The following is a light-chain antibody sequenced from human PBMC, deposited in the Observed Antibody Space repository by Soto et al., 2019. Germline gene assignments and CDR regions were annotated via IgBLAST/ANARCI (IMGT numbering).Light chain of an antibody. V-gene: IGKV1-39*01. CDR3: HQTDSIPET. CDR1: QSISLF. CDR2: AAS. J-gene: IGKJ1*01. Sequence: DIQMTQSPSSLSASVGDTVTITCRASQSISLFLNWYQQKPGKAPKLLIYAASSLQSGVPSRFSGNGSGTDYTLTISSPQPEDFATYYCHQTDSIPETFGQGTKLEIK.